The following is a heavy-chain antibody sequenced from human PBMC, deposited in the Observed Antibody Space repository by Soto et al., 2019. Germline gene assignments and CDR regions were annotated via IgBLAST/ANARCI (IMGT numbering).Heavy chain of an antibody. CDR1: GCSISSSSYY. Sequence: ETLSLTCTGSGCSISSSSYYWGWSRQPPGKGLEWIGSIYYSGSTYYNPSLKSRVTISVDTSKNQFSLKLSSVTAADTAVYYCAGSYSSSWYNYYGMDVWGQGTTVTVSS. J-gene: IGHJ6*02. CDR2: IYYSGST. V-gene: IGHV4-39*01. D-gene: IGHD6-13*01. CDR3: AGSYSSSWYNYYGMDV.